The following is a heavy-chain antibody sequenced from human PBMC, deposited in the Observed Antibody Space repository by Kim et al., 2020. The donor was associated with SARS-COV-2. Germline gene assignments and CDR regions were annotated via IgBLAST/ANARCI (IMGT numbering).Heavy chain of an antibody. J-gene: IGHJ2*01. D-gene: IGHD3-3*01. Sequence: GGSLRLSCSASGFAFISYAIHWVRQAPCKGLEWVAVISSDGSRSYYASSVTGRLTISRDNSKSTLYLQMNSLTTEDTALYYCVRDTKGLTIFDLWGRGTLVTVSS. CDR2: ISSDGSRS. V-gene: IGHV3-30-3*01. CDR1: GFAFISYA. CDR3: VRDTKGLTIFDL.